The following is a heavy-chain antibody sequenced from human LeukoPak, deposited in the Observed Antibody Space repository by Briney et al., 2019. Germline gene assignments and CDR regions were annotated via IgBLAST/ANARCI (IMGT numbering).Heavy chain of an antibody. CDR3: ARDSDSGDSSDY. CDR1: GFAFSDYG. D-gene: IGHD4-17*01. Sequence: PGGSLRLSCAASGFAFSDYGMSWVRQAPGKGLEGVANIKQDGSEKYYVDSVKGRFTISRDNAKNALYLQMNSLSAEDTAVYYCARDSDSGDSSDYWGQGTLVTVSS. CDR2: IKQDGSEK. V-gene: IGHV3-7*01. J-gene: IGHJ4*02.